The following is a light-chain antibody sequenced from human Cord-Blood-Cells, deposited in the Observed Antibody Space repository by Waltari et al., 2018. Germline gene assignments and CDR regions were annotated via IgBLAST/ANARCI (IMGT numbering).Light chain of an antibody. CDR2: DVS. Sequence: QSALTQPAPVSGSPGQSINISCTGTSSDVGGYNYVSWYQQHPGKAPKLMIYDVSTRPSGVSNRFSGSKSGNTASLTISGLQAEDEADYYCSSYTSSSTVVFGGGTKLTVL. CDR3: SSYTSSSTVV. V-gene: IGLV2-14*01. CDR1: SSDVGGYNY. J-gene: IGLJ2*01.